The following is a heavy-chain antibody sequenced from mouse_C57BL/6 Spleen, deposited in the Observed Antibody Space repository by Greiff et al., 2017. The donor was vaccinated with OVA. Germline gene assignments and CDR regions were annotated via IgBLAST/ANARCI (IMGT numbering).Heavy chain of an antibody. CDR3: ASQLYFDY. CDR1: GYSFTGYS. J-gene: IGHJ2*01. Sequence: EVQLQQSGPELVKPGASVKISCKASGYSFTGYSMNWVKQSPENSLEWIGEINPSTGGTTYNQKFKAKATLTVDKSSSTAYMQRKSLTSEDSAVYYCASQLYFDYWGQGTTLTVSS. V-gene: IGHV1-42*01. D-gene: IGHD3-3*01. CDR2: INPSTGGT.